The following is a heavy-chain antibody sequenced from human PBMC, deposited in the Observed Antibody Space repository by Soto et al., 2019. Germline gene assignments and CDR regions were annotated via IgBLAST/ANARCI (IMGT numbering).Heavy chain of an antibody. J-gene: IGHJ4*02. D-gene: IGHD5-18*01. Sequence: ASVKVSCKASGYTFTSYARHWVRQAPGQRLEWMGWINAGNGNTKYSQKFQGRVTITRDTSASTAYMELSSLRSEDTAVYYCARDYSQLWSPFDYWGQGTLVTVSS. CDR3: ARDYSQLWSPFDY. V-gene: IGHV1-3*01. CDR1: GYTFTSYA. CDR2: INAGNGNT.